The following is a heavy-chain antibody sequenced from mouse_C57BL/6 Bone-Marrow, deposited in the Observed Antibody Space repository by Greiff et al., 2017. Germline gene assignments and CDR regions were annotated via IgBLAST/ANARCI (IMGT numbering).Heavy chain of an antibody. Sequence: EVQLQQSGPELVKPGASVKISCKASGYSFTDYNMNWVKQSNGKSLEWIGGINPNSGTTSYNQKFKGKATLTVDQTSSTAYMQLNSLTSEDSAVYNCARGYDYDYAMDYWGQGTSVTVSS. V-gene: IGHV1-39*01. CDR2: INPNSGTT. CDR3: ARGYDYDYAMDY. J-gene: IGHJ4*01. CDR1: GYSFTDYN. D-gene: IGHD2-4*01.